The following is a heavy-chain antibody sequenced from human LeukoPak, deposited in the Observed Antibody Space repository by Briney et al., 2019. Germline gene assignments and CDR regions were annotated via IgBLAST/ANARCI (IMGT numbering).Heavy chain of an antibody. V-gene: IGHV4-30-2*01. CDR3: ARDHSGSYPSLDY. CDR2: IYHSGST. CDR1: GGSISSGGYS. D-gene: IGHD1-26*01. J-gene: IGHJ4*02. Sequence: PSQTLSLTCAVSGGSISSGGYSWSWIRQPPGKGLEWIGYIYHSGSTYYNPSLKSRVTISVDRSKNQFSLKLSSVTAADTAVYYCARDHSGSYPSLDYWGQGTLVTVSS.